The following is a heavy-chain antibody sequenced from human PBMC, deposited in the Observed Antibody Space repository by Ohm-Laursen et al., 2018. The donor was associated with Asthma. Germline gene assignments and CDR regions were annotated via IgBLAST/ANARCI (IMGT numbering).Heavy chain of an antibody. CDR1: GGSISSGGYY. CDR3: ARDTYDFWSGYYSRYFDY. CDR2: IYYSGST. V-gene: IGHV4-31*03. Sequence: TLSLTCPVSGGSISSGGYYWSWIRQHPGKGLEWIGYIYYSGSTYYNPSLKSRVTISVDTSKNQFSLKLSSVTAADTAVYYCARDTYDFWSGYYSRYFDYWGQGTLVTVSS. D-gene: IGHD3-3*01. J-gene: IGHJ4*02.